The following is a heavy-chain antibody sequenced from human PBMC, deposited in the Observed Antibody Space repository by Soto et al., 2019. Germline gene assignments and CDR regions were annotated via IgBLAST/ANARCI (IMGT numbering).Heavy chain of an antibody. D-gene: IGHD1-26*01. J-gene: IGHJ4*02. Sequence: EVQLVESGGGLVNPGGSLRLSCAASGFSLSDYSMNWIRQAPGKGLEWVASISSSSSFIHYAESMKGRFTISRDNAKNSLYLQMNSLSAEDTAVYYCAGSSDDGRDNWGQGTLVTVSS. CDR3: AGSSDDGRDN. CDR1: GFSLSDYS. CDR2: ISSSSSFI. V-gene: IGHV3-21*01.